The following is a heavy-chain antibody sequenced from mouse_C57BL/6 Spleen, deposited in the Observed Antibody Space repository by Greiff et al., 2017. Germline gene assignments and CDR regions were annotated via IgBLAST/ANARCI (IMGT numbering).Heavy chain of an antibody. CDR2: IWGDGST. V-gene: IGHV2-3*01. J-gene: IGHJ4*01. Sequence: QVQLQQSGPGLVAPSQCLSITCTVSGFSLTSSGVSWVRQPPGKGLEWLGVIWGDGSTNYHSALISSLSINKDNSKSQVYLKLNSLQTDDTAAYYCAKENYYGSRDAMDYWGQGTSVTVSS. CDR3: AKENYYGSRDAMDY. CDR1: GFSLTSSG. D-gene: IGHD1-1*01.